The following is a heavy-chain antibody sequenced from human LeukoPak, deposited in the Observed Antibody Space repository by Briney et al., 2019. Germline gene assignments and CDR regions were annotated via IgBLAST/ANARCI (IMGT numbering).Heavy chain of an antibody. Sequence: SETLSLTCTVSGGSISSYYWSWIRQPPGKGLEWIGYIYYSGSTNYNPSLKSRVTISVDTSKNQFSLKLSSVTAADTAVYYCARRRIAAAGTGATIDYWGQGTLVTVSS. V-gene: IGHV4-59*01. J-gene: IGHJ4*02. CDR1: GGSISSYY. CDR2: IYYSGST. CDR3: ARRRIAAAGTGATIDY. D-gene: IGHD6-13*01.